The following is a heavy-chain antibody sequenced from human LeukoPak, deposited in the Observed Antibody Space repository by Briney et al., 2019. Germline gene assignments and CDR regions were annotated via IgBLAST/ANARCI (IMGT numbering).Heavy chain of an antibody. CDR3: AKDRPNFHENSGHYYRRDGDS. D-gene: IGHD3-22*01. CDR2: MCGTAGCT. CDR1: GFTFYMYA. V-gene: IGHV3-23*01. J-gene: IGHJ5*01. Sequence: AGGPLTLSCQASGFTFYMYAMSWVRQAPGKGLEWVASMCGTAGCTFYPDSVKGRFPISRDNSKNVLYLRMNSLTAEDTAIYYCAKDRPNFHENSGHYYRRDGDSWGQGTLVTVSS.